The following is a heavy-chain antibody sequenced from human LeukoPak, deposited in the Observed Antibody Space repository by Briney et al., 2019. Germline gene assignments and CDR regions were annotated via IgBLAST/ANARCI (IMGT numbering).Heavy chain of an antibody. CDR1: GYTFTSYG. Sequence: GASVKVSCKASGYTFTSYGISWVRQAPGQGLEWIGWISAYNGNTNYAQKLQGRVTMTTDTSTSTAYMELRSLRSDDTAVYYCARDQDTMVRGVGDYWGQGTLVTVSS. CDR2: ISAYNGNT. V-gene: IGHV1-18*01. D-gene: IGHD3-10*01. J-gene: IGHJ4*02. CDR3: ARDQDTMVRGVGDY.